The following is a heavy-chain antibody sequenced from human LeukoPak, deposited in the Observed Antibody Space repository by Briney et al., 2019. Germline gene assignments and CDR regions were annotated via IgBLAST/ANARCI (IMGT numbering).Heavy chain of an antibody. J-gene: IGHJ4*02. CDR1: GFTFSGYG. D-gene: IGHD6-19*01. V-gene: IGHV3-30*18. CDR2: ISYDGSNK. CDR3: AKAWISSGWYYFDY. Sequence: GGSLRLSCAASGFTFSGYGMHRVRQAPGKGLEWVALISYDGSNKYYADSVKGRFTISRDNSKNTLYLQMGSLSAEDTAVYYCAKAWISSGWYYFDYWGQGTLVTVSS.